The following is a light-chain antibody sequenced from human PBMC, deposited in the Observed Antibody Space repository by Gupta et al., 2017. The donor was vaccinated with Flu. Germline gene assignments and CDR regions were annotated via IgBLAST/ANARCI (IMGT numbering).Light chain of an antibody. Sequence: EIVLTQSPATLSLSPGERASLSCRASQSVRSYLVWYQQKPGQAPRLLIYDASNRATGIPARFSGSGSGTDFTLTISSLEPEDFAVYYCQQRRNWPQVTFGAGTKVEIK. V-gene: IGKV3-11*01. CDR1: QSVRSY. CDR2: DAS. J-gene: IGKJ4*01. CDR3: QQRRNWPQVT.